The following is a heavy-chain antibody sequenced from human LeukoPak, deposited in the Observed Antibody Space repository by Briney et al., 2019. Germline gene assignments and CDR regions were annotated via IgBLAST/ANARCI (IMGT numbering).Heavy chain of an antibody. V-gene: IGHV4-30-4*08. D-gene: IGHD2-2*01. J-gene: IGHJ6*03. CDR1: GFTFSDYY. Sequence: LRLSCAASGFTFSDYYMSWIRQPPGKGLEWIGYIYYSGSTYYNPSLKSRVTISVDTSKNQFSLKLSSVTAADTAVYYCARRDCSSTSCRIDYYYMDVWGKGTTVTVSS. CDR3: ARRDCSSTSCRIDYYYMDV. CDR2: IYYSGST.